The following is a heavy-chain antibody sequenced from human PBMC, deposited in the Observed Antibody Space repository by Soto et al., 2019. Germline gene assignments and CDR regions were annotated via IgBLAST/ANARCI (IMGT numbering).Heavy chain of an antibody. D-gene: IGHD2-2*01. V-gene: IGHV4-4*02. CDR2: ILPNGGT. CDR3: ARRDITTIESFDY. Sequence: SETLSLTGAVSGDSISSSGWWRLMRQPPGKGLEWIGEILPNGGTYYNPSLKSRVTISVDTSKNQFSLKLTSVTAADTAVYYCARRDITTIESFDYWGQGTLVTVSS. CDR1: GDSISSSGW. J-gene: IGHJ4*02.